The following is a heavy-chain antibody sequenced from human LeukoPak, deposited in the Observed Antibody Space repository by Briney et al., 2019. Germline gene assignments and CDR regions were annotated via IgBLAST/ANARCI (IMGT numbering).Heavy chain of an antibody. J-gene: IGHJ3*02. CDR2: IYYSGST. Sequence: SETLSLTCTVSGGSLSSSSYYWGWIRQPPGKGLEWIGSIYYSGSTYYNPSLKSRVTISVDTSKNQFSLKLSSVTAADTAVYYCARDPYYGSGSYGDDAFDIWGQGTMVTVSS. CDR1: GGSLSSSSYY. V-gene: IGHV4-39*07. CDR3: ARDPYYGSGSYGDDAFDI. D-gene: IGHD3-10*01.